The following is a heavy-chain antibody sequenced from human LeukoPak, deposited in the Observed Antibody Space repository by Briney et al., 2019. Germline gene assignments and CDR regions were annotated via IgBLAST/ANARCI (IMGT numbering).Heavy chain of an antibody. Sequence: PSETLSLTCTVSGGSISSSSFYWGWIRQPPGKGLEWIGSIYYSGSTYYNPSLKSRVTISVDTSKNQFSLKLSSVTAADTAVFYCVVLQYTAGLNYFDYWGQGTLVTVSS. D-gene: IGHD4/OR15-4a*01. V-gene: IGHV4-39*01. CDR1: GGSISSSSFY. CDR3: VVLQYTAGLNYFDY. CDR2: IYYSGST. J-gene: IGHJ4*02.